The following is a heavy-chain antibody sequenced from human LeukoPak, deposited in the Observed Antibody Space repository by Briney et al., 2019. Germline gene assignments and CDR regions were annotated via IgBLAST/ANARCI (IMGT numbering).Heavy chain of an antibody. CDR3: ARSSTRRYSSGWFGDYYFDY. D-gene: IGHD6-19*01. J-gene: IGHJ4*02. V-gene: IGHV3-66*01. CDR2: IYSGGST. Sequence: GGSLRLSCAASGFTVSSNYMSWVRQAPGKGLEWVSVIYSGGSTYYADSVKGRFTISRDNSKNTLYLQMNSLRAEDTAVYYCARSSTRRYSSGWFGDYYFDYWGQGTLVTVSS. CDR1: GFTVSSNY.